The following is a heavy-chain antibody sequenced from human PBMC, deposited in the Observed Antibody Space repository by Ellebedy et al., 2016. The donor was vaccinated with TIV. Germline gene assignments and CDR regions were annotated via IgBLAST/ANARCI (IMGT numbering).Heavy chain of an antibody. V-gene: IGHV3-23*01. CDR1: GFTFSSYA. Sequence: GESLKISCAASGFTFSSYAMRWFRQAPGKGLEWVSAITGSGDRTYYADSVKGRFTISRDNSKDTLYLQMNSLRAEDTAIYYCARDPVGVGPAFDVWGQGTMVTVSS. J-gene: IGHJ3*01. CDR3: ARDPVGVGPAFDV. D-gene: IGHD4-23*01. CDR2: ITGSGDRT.